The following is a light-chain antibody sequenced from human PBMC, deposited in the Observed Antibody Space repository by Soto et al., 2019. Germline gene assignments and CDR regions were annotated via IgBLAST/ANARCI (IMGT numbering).Light chain of an antibody. Sequence: DIQMTQSPSTLAASVGDRVTITCRASQSISSWLAWYQQKPGKAPKLLIYKASSLEGGVPSRFSGSGSGTEFTLTISSLQPDDFATYYCQQYNSYSRPFGQGTKVEI. CDR2: KAS. CDR1: QSISSW. CDR3: QQYNSYSRP. V-gene: IGKV1-5*03. J-gene: IGKJ1*01.